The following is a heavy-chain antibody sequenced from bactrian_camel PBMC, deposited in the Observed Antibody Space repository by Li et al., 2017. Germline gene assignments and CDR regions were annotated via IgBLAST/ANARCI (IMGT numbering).Heavy chain of an antibody. CDR2: IYTSSGSDVT. D-gene: IGHD6*01. CDR1: QYSSNGFC. V-gene: IGHV3-3*01. Sequence: HVQLVESGGGSVHSGGSLILECRLTFYQYSSNGFCMAWFRQAPGKEREVVGTIYTSSGSDVTYYADSVKGRFTITRDKAKDLVYLQMNGLKPEDTGMYYCAADQLYG.